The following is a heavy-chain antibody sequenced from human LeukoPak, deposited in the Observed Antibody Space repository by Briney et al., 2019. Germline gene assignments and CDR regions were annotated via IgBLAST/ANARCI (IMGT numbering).Heavy chain of an antibody. CDR1: GFNLGNYA. CDR3: AKGVRLWSAFYFDY. V-gene: IGHV3-23*01. D-gene: IGHD3-10*01. Sequence: GGSLRLSCAASGFNLGNYAMSWFRQAPGKGLEWVSAISGNGFNTYYADSVKGRFTISGESSGNTLSLQMHNLRAEDTAVYYCAKGVRLWSAFYFDYWGQGTLVTASS. J-gene: IGHJ4*02. CDR2: ISGNGFNT.